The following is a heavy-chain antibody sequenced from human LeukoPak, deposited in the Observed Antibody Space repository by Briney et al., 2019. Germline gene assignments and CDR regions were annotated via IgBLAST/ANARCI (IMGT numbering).Heavy chain of an antibody. CDR3: AKGAKSITMVRGVIN. J-gene: IGHJ4*02. D-gene: IGHD3-10*01. V-gene: IGHV3-30*18. CDR1: GFTFSSYG. CDR2: ISYDGSNK. Sequence: GDSLRLSCAASGFTFSSYGMHWVRQAPGKGLEWVAVISYDGSNKYYADSVKGRFTISRDNSKNTLYLQMNSLRAEDTAVYYCAKGAKSITMVRGVINWGQGTLVTVSS.